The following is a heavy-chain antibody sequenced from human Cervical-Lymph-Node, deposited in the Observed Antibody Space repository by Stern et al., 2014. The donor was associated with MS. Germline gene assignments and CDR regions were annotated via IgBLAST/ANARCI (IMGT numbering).Heavy chain of an antibody. V-gene: IGHV3-9*01. D-gene: IGHD6-19*01. Sequence: EVQLVESGGGLVQPGRSLRLSCAASGFTFDDYAMHWVRQAPGKSLEWVSGISWNSGSIGYADSVKGRFTISRDNAKNSLYLQMNSLRAEDTALYYCAKDDSSGWYDAFDIWGQGTMVTVSS. CDR2: ISWNSGSI. J-gene: IGHJ3*02. CDR1: GFTFDDYA. CDR3: AKDDSSGWYDAFDI.